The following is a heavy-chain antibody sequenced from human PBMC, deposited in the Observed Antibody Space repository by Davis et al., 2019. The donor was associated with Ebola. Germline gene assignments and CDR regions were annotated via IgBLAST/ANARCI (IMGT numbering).Heavy chain of an antibody. J-gene: IGHJ6*02. V-gene: IGHV1-2*02. CDR2: INPNSGGT. CDR1: GYTFTGYY. Sequence: ASVKVSCKASGYTFTGYYMHWVRQAPGQGLEWMGWINPNSGGTNYEQKFQGRVTMTRDTSISTAYMELSRLRSYDTAVYYCARDFLLATAGSMDVWGQGTTVTVSS. D-gene: IGHD6-13*01. CDR3: ARDFLLATAGSMDV.